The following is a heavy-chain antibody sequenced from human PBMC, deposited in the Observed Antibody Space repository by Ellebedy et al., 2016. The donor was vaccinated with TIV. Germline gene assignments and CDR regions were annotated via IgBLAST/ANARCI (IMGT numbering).Heavy chain of an antibody. Sequence: GGSLRLXCAASGFTFSSYGMHWVRQAPGKGLEWVAVISYDGSNKYYADSVKGRFTISRDNSKNTLYLQMNSLRAEDTAVYYCARDYGDYWGYYYYYGMDVWGQGTTVTVSS. J-gene: IGHJ6*02. D-gene: IGHD4-17*01. V-gene: IGHV3-30*03. CDR3: ARDYGDYWGYYYYYGMDV. CDR2: ISYDGSNK. CDR1: GFTFSSYG.